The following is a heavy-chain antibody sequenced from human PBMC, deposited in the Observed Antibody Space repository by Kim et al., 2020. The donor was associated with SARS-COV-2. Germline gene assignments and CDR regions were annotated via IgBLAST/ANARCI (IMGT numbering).Heavy chain of an antibody. J-gene: IGHJ4*02. CDR3: ARGRGRIVGTIPFDY. D-gene: IGHD1-26*01. CDR1: GFTFSSYA. V-gene: IGHV3-30-3*01. CDR2: ISYDGTTK. Sequence: GGSLRLSCAASGFTFSSYAMHWVRQAPGKGLEWVAVISYDGTTKYFEGSVKGQFTISRDNSKDTLYLQMNSLSTEDTAVYYCARGRGRIVGTIPFDYWGQGTLVTVSS.